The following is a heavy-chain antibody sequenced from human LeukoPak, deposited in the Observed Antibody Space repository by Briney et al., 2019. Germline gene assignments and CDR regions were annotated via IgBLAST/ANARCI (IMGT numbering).Heavy chain of an antibody. CDR2: IIPIFGTA. J-gene: IGHJ3*02. Sequence: GASVKVSCKASGGTFSSYAISWVRQAPGQGLEWMGGIIPIFGTANYAQKFQGRVTITADESTSTAYMELSSLRSEDTAVYYCARALAYCGGDCYSGAFDIWGQGTMVTVSS. V-gene: IGHV1-69*13. CDR3: ARALAYCGGDCYSGAFDI. D-gene: IGHD2-21*01. CDR1: GGTFSSYA.